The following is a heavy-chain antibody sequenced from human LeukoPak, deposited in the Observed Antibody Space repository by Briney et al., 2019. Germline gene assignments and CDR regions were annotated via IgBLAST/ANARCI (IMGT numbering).Heavy chain of an antibody. Sequence: ASVKVSCKASGYTFTSYDINWVRQATGQGLEWMGWMSPNSGNTGYAQKFQGRVTMTRNTSISTAYMELSSLRSEDTAVYYCARRRGGSPRRNWFDPWGQGTLVTVSS. CDR2: MSPNSGNT. J-gene: IGHJ5*02. CDR3: ARRRGGSPRRNWFDP. D-gene: IGHD3-16*01. V-gene: IGHV1-8*01. CDR1: GYTFTSYD.